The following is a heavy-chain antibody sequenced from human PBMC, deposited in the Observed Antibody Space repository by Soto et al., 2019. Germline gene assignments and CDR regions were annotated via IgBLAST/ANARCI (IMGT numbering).Heavy chain of an antibody. Sequence: SETLSLTCTVSGDSISRYYWSWIRQPPGKGLEWIGYIYYSGSTNYNPSLKSRVTISVDTSKNQFSLKLSSVTAADTAVYYCARQSGTYYYDSSGYPYNWFDPWGQGTLVTVSS. V-gene: IGHV4-59*08. CDR2: IYYSGST. D-gene: IGHD3-22*01. CDR1: GDSISRYY. J-gene: IGHJ5*02. CDR3: ARQSGTYYYDSSGYPYNWFDP.